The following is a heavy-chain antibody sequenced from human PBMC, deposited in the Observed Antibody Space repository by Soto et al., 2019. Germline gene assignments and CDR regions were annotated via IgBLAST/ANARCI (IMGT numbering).Heavy chain of an antibody. CDR1: GFTFSSYA. Sequence: GGSLRLSCAASGFTFSSYAMSWVRQAPGKGLEWVSATSGSGGSTYYADSVKGRFTISRDNSKNTLYLQMNSLRAEDTAVYYCAKAADYDFWSGYYTRGNYYYYGMDVWGQGTTVTVSS. V-gene: IGHV3-23*01. CDR3: AKAADYDFWSGYYTRGNYYYYGMDV. CDR2: TSGSGGST. D-gene: IGHD3-3*01. J-gene: IGHJ6*02.